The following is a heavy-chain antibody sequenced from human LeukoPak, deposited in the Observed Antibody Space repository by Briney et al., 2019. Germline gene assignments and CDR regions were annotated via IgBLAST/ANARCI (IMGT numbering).Heavy chain of an antibody. Sequence: PESLSLTCSVSGGSISNSYWSGIRQPPGEGLEWGGYIYYIGNTNYNPSPTRRATISIDTSKNQFSLKLSSVTAADTAVYYCARFRGSGWYYFDYWGQGTPVSVSS. V-gene: IGHV4-59*12. CDR3: ARFRGSGWYYFDY. CDR1: GGSISNSY. CDR2: IYYIGNT. D-gene: IGHD6-19*01. J-gene: IGHJ4*02.